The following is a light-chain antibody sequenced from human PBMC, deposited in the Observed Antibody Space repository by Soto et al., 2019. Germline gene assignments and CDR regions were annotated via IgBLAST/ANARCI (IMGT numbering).Light chain of an antibody. CDR3: SSYTSTSSYV. J-gene: IGLJ1*01. Sequence: QSALTQPASVSGSPGQSITVSCTGTSSDVGGYNSVSWYQQHPGKPPKLIIYEVSNRPSGASDRFSGSKSGNTASLTISGLQAEDEADCYCSSYTSTSSYVFATGTKVTVL. V-gene: IGLV2-14*03. CDR2: EVS. CDR1: SSDVGGYNS.